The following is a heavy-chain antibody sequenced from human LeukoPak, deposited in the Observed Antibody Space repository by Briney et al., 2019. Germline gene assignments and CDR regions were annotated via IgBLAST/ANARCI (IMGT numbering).Heavy chain of an antibody. Sequence: GGSLRLSCAASGFTDSGNYMSWLRQATGKGLEWLSVIHRGGNTYYADSVKGRFTISRDSSKNTVFLQMDSLRAEDTAVYYCARDPGYGLGVDYGDYWGQGTLVTVSS. V-gene: IGHV3-66*01. J-gene: IGHJ4*02. CDR1: GFTDSGNY. CDR3: ARDPGYGLGVDYGDY. D-gene: IGHD3-10*01. CDR2: IHRGGNT.